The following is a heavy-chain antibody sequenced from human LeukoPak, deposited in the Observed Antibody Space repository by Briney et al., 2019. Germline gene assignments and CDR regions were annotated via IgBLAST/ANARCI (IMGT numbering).Heavy chain of an antibody. J-gene: IGHJ4*02. Sequence: PVTSLRLSCAASGFTFSSYAMHCVRQAPGKGLKGGAAISYDGSNRYYADSVKGRFTIPRDNSQNTLYLQMNSLRTEDTAVYYCVRLTAAGRRLDFAYWGQGILVTVFS. D-gene: IGHD6-13*01. CDR3: VRLTAAGRRLDFAY. CDR1: GFTFSSYA. V-gene: IGHV3-30*04. CDR2: ISYDGSNR.